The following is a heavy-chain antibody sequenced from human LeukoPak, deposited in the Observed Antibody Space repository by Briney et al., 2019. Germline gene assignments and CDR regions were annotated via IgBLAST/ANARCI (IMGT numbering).Heavy chain of an antibody. CDR1: GFTFSTYA. D-gene: IGHD2-21*02. CDR3: AKGGHDFNPFYW. CDR2: VKGCGGDP. J-gene: IGHJ4*02. V-gene: IGHV3-23*01. Sequence: GGSLRLSCAASGFTFSTYAMGWVRQAPGKGLQWVSSVKGCGGDPFYADSVKGRFTISRDNSKNTLFLQLNSLRAEDSAVYYCAKGGHDFNPFYWWGQGTLVTVSS.